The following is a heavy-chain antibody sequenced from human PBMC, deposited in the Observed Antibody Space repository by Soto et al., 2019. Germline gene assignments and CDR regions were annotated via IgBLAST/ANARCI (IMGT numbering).Heavy chain of an antibody. CDR3: AKHITMIVVGALDY. Sequence: ASVKVSCKASGYTFSSYGISWVRQAPGQGLEWMGWISAYNGNTNYAQKLQGRVTMTTDTSTSTAYMELRSLRSDDTAAYYCAKHITMIVVGALDYWGQGTQVTVSS. CDR2: ISAYNGNT. V-gene: IGHV1-18*01. CDR1: GYTFSSYG. D-gene: IGHD3-22*01. J-gene: IGHJ4*02.